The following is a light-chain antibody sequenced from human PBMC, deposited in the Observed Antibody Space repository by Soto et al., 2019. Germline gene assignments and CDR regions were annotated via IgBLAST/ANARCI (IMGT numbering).Light chain of an antibody. J-gene: IGKJ1*01. CDR3: QQYDSWPRT. Sequence: EIVMTQSPSILSVSPGERATLSCRASQSVKGNLAWYQQRPGQAPRLLIYGASTGATGVPGRFSGSGSGTDFTLTISSLQSEDFAVYYCQQYDSWPRTFGQGTKVDIK. CDR2: GAS. CDR1: QSVKGN. V-gene: IGKV3-15*01.